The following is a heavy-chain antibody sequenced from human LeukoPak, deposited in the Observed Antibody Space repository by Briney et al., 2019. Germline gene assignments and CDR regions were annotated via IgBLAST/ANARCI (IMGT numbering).Heavy chain of an antibody. D-gene: IGHD3-9*01. CDR3: AGQGDELRYFDWLLHSPGDDYYGMDV. J-gene: IGHJ6*02. CDR1: GFTFSTSG. CDR2: IQFDDSEK. V-gene: IGHV3-33*05. Sequence: PGRSLRLSCAASGFTFSTSGMHWVRQAPGKGLEWVAFIQFDDSEKYYADSVKGRCTISRDNSKNTLYLQMNSLRAEDTAVYYCAGQGDELRYFDWLLHSPGDDYYGMDVWGQGTTVTVSS.